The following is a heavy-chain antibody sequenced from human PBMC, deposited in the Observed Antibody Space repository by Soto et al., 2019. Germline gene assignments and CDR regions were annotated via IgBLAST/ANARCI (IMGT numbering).Heavy chain of an antibody. V-gene: IGHV4-30-4*01. D-gene: IGHD3-10*01. CDR2: IYYSGST. Sequence: SETLSLTCTVSGGSISSGDYYWSWIRQPPGKGLEWIGYIYYSGSTYYNPSLKSRVTISVDTSKNQFSLKLSSVTAADTAVYYCARVGVVLLWFGELSSWFDPWGQGTLVTVSS. CDR3: ARVGVVLLWFGELSSWFDP. CDR1: GGSISSGDYY. J-gene: IGHJ5*02.